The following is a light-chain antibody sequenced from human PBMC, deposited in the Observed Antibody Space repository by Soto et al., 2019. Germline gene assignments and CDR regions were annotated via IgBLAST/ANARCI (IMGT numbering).Light chain of an antibody. CDR2: KAS. Sequence: DIPMTQSPSTLSASVGDRVTITCRASQSISTWLAWYQQKPGKAPKLLIYKASTLEGGVSRFSGSGSGTEFTLTISSLQPDDLATYYCQQYNNYPHTFGQGTKLEIK. CDR3: QQYNNYPHT. J-gene: IGKJ2*01. V-gene: IGKV1-5*03. CDR1: QSISTW.